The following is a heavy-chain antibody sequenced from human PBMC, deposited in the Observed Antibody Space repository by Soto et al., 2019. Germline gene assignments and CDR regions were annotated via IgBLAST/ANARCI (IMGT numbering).Heavy chain of an antibody. CDR2: IYYSGST. CDR1: GGSISSSSYY. J-gene: IGHJ5*02. V-gene: IGHV4-39*01. CDR3: VRPVPDILTGIDDANWFDP. Sequence: SETLSLTCTVSGGSISSSSYYWGWIRQPPGKGLEWIGSIYYSGSTYYNPSLKSRGTISVYTSKNQFSLKLSYVTAADTAVYYCVRPVPDILTGIDDANWFDPWGQGTLVTVSS. D-gene: IGHD3-9*01.